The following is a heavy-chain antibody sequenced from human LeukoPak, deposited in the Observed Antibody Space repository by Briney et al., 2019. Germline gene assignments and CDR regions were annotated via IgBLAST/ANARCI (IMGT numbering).Heavy chain of an antibody. D-gene: IGHD4-17*01. J-gene: IGHJ4*02. CDR2: IRYDGSNK. V-gene: IGHV3-30*02. Sequence: PGGSLRLSCVASGFTFSSYGMHWVRQAPGKGLEWVAFIRYDGSNKYYADSVKGRFTISRDNSKNTLYLQMNSLRAEDTAVYYCAKGGGYGDYVSFDYWGQGTLVTVSS. CDR1: GFTFSSYG. CDR3: AKGGGYGDYVSFDY.